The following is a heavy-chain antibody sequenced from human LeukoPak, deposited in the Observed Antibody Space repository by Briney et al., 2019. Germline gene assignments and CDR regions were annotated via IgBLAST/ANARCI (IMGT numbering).Heavy chain of an antibody. CDR1: GYTLTELS. J-gene: IGHJ3*02. D-gene: IGHD3-3*01. CDR3: AATLEITIFGVVTHGGAFDI. CDR2: FDPEDGET. Sequence: ASVKVSCKVSGYTLTELSMHWVRQAPGEGLEWMGGFDPEDGETIYAQKFQGRVTITADESTSTAYMELSSLRSEDTAVYYCAATLEITIFGVVTHGGAFDIWGQGTMVTVSS. V-gene: IGHV1-24*01.